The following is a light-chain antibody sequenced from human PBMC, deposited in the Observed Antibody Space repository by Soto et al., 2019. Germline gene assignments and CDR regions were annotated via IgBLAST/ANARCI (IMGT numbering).Light chain of an antibody. CDR3: CSYAGSSTYV. Sequence: QSALTQPASVSGSPGQSITISCTGTSSDVGSYNLVSWYQQHPGKAPKLMIYEGSKRPSGVPNRFSGYKSGNTASLTISGLRAEDEAHYYCCSYAGSSTYVFGTGTKLPVL. V-gene: IGLV2-23*01. J-gene: IGLJ1*01. CDR1: SSDVGSYNL. CDR2: EGS.